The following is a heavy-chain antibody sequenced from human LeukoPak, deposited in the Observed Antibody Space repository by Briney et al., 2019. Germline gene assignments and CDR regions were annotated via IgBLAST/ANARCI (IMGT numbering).Heavy chain of an antibody. D-gene: IGHD2-15*01. CDR3: ARHPYCSGASCSDC. V-gene: IGHV4-59*01. J-gene: IGHJ4*02. Sequence: SETLSLTCTVSGGSISTSYLSWIRQPPGKGLEWIGYMYYTGSTNYNPSLKSRATISVDTSKNQFSLKLSSVTAADTAVYYCARHPYCSGASCSDCWGQGTLVTVSS. CDR2: MYYTGST. CDR1: GGSISTSY.